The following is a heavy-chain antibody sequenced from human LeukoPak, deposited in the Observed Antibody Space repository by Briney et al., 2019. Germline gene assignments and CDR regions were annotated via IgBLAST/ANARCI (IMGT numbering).Heavy chain of an antibody. J-gene: IGHJ6*03. CDR1: GYTFTGYY. Sequence: ASVKVSCKASGYTFTGYYMHWVRQAPGQGLEWMGWISAYNGNTNYAQKLQGRVTMTTDTSTSTAYMELRSLRSDDTAVYYCARDTPRIAVAGTLDYYYYMDVWGKGTTVTVSS. D-gene: IGHD6-19*01. CDR2: ISAYNGNT. V-gene: IGHV1-18*04. CDR3: ARDTPRIAVAGTLDYYYYMDV.